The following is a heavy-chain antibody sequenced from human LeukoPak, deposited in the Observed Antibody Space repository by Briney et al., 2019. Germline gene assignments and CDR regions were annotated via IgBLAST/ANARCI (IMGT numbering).Heavy chain of an antibody. J-gene: IGHJ4*02. V-gene: IGHV3-23*01. CDR1: GFTFSSYA. CDR3: AKAPDYDFLPLDY. D-gene: IGHD3-3*01. CDR2: ISGSGGST. Sequence: GGSLRLSCAASGFTFSSYAMSWVRQAPGKGLEWVSAISGSGGSTYYADSVKGRFTISRDNSKNTLYLQMNSLRAEDAAVYYCAKAPDYDFLPLDYWGQGTLVTVSS.